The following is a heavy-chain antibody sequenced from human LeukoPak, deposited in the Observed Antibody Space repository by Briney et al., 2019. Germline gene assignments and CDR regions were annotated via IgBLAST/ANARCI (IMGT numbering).Heavy chain of an antibody. V-gene: IGHV4-39*07. J-gene: IGHJ4*02. CDR3: ARVVVYYGSGKGAPDY. CDR2: ILYSGTT. CDR1: GGSISSTDYS. D-gene: IGHD3-10*01. Sequence: PSETQSLTCTVSGGSISSTDYSWGWIRQPPGKGLEWIGNILYSGTTYYNPSLKSRLTISVDTSKNQFSLKLSPVTAADTAVYYCARVVVYYGSGKGAPDYWGQGTLVTVSS.